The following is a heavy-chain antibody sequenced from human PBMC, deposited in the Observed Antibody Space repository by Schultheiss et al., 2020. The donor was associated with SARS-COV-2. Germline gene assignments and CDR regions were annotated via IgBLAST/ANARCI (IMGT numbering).Heavy chain of an antibody. Sequence: GSLRLSCAVYGGSFSGYYWSWIRQPPGKGLEWIGEINHSGSTNYNPSLKSRVTISVDTSKNQFSLKLSSVTAADTAVYYCAREGVYSSTPTVDWGQGTLVTVSS. D-gene: IGHD6-13*01. CDR1: GGSFSGYY. CDR2: INHSGST. V-gene: IGHV4-34*01. J-gene: IGHJ4*02. CDR3: AREGVYSSTPTVD.